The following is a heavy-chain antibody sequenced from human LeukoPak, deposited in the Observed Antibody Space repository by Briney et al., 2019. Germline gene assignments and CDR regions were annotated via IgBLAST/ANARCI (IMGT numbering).Heavy chain of an antibody. J-gene: IGHJ4*02. Sequence: SVKVSCKASGYTFTSYYMHWVRQAPGQGLEWMGGIIPIFGTANYAQKFQGRVTITADESTSTAYMELSSLRSEDTAVYYCARDQGWEPQDYWGQGTLVTVSS. CDR1: GYTFTSYY. D-gene: IGHD1-26*01. CDR2: IIPIFGTA. V-gene: IGHV1-69*13. CDR3: ARDQGWEPQDY.